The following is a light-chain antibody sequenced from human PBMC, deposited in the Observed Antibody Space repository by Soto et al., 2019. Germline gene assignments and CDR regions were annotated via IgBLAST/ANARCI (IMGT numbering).Light chain of an antibody. CDR3: QQYNSYS. CDR2: DTS. J-gene: IGKJ1*01. Sequence: EIVLTQSPATLSLSPGERATLSCRASQSVGSYLAWFQQTPGQAPRLLIYDTSNRATGIPARFSGSGSGTDFTLTISSLQPDDFATYYCQQYNSYSFGQGTKVDI. V-gene: IGKV3-11*01. CDR1: QSVGSY.